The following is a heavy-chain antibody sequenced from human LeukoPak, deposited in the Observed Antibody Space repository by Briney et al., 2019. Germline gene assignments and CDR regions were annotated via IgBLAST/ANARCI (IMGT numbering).Heavy chain of an antibody. D-gene: IGHD4-17*01. CDR1: GYTFTSYY. V-gene: IGHV1-46*01. J-gene: IGHJ4*02. CDR3: ARESGSVTSEVDFDY. CDR2: INPSGGST. Sequence: ASVKVSCKASGYTFTSYYIHWVRQAPGQGLEWMGLINPSGGSTNYAQKFQGRVTMTRDTSTSTVYMELSSLRSEDTAVYYCARESGSVTSEVDFDYWGQGTLVTVSS.